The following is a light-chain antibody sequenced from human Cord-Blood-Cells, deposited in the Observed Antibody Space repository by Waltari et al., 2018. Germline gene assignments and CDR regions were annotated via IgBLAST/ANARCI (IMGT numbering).Light chain of an antibody. V-gene: IGLV3-25*02. CDR1: ALPKPY. CDR3: QSADSSGTYWV. CDR2: KDS. Sequence: SYELTQPPSVSVSPGQTARITCPGDALPKPYAYWYQQKPGQAPVLVIYKDSGRPSGIPERFSGSSSGTTVTFTISGVQAEDEADYYCQSADSSGTYWVFGGGTKLTVL. J-gene: IGLJ3*02.